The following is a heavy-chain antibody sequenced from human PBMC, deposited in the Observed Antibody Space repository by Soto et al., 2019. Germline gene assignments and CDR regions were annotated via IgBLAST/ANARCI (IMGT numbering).Heavy chain of an antibody. Sequence: SVKVSCKASGGTFSSYAISWVRQAPGQGLEWMGGIIPIFGTANYAQKFQGRVTITADESTSTAYMELSSLRSEDTAVYYCARGRTVESAVAGFDYWGQGTLVTVSS. D-gene: IGHD6-19*01. CDR2: IIPIFGTA. CDR1: GGTFSSYA. CDR3: ARGRTVESAVAGFDY. V-gene: IGHV1-69*13. J-gene: IGHJ4*02.